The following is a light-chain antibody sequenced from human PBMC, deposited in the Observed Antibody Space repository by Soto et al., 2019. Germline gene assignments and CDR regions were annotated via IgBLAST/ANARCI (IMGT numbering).Light chain of an antibody. V-gene: IGLV2-8*01. CDR1: SRDVGGYNY. Sequence: QSALTQPHSSSGSPGQSVTISCTGTSRDVGGYNYVSWYQQHPGKAPKLMIYEVSKRPSGVPDRFSGSKSVNTASLTVSGLQAEDEADYYCSSYAGSHNLVFGGGTKLTVL. CDR2: EVS. J-gene: IGLJ2*01. CDR3: SSYAGSHNLV.